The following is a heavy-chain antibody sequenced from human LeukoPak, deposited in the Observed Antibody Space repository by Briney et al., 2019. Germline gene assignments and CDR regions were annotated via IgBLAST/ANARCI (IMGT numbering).Heavy chain of an antibody. CDR1: GGSISGHY. V-gene: IGHV4-59*08. CDR3: ARLSGSPSKFDY. Sequence: SETLSLTCTVSGGSISGHYWSWIRQPPGKGLEWTGYIYHSGSTNYNPSLKSRVTISVDTSKNQFSLKLSSVTAADTAVYYCARLSGSPSKFDYWGQGTLVTVFS. J-gene: IGHJ4*02. CDR2: IYHSGST. D-gene: IGHD1-26*01.